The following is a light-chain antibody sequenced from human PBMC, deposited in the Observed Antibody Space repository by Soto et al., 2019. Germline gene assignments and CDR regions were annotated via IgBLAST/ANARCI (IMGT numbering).Light chain of an antibody. V-gene: IGKV3-20*01. Sequence: EIVMTQSPGTLSLSPGAAATLSCRASQSISNNFLTWYQQKPGQAPRLLIYGASSRATGIPDRFSGSGSGTDFTLTISRLEPEDFAVYYCQQYGGSPLTFGGGTKVDI. CDR2: GAS. CDR1: QSISNNF. J-gene: IGKJ4*01. CDR3: QQYGGSPLT.